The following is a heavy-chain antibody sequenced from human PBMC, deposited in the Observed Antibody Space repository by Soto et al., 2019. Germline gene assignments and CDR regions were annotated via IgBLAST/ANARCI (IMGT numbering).Heavy chain of an antibody. V-gene: IGHV4-31*03. CDR2: IYYSGST. J-gene: IGHJ5*02. D-gene: IGHD3-16*01. CDR3: ARVGGINWFDP. Sequence: QVQLQESGPGLVKPSQTLSLTCTVSGGSISSGGYYWSWIRQHPGKGLERIGYIYYSGSTYYNPSVKNGVTISVDKSKNQFSLKLSSVTAADTAVYYCARVGGINWFDPWGQGTLVTVSS. CDR1: GGSISSGGYY.